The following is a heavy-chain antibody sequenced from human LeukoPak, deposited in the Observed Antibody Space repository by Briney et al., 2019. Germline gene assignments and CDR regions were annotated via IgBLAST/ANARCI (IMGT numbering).Heavy chain of an antibody. J-gene: IGHJ2*01. Sequence: SETLSLTCTVSGGSISSSSYYWGWIRQPPGKGLEWIGYIYYSGSTNYNPSLRSRVTISVDTSKNQFSLKLSSVTAADTAVYYCASTKGGRLDPWGRGTLVTVSS. D-gene: IGHD2-15*01. CDR3: ASTKGGRLDP. V-gene: IGHV4-61*05. CDR1: GGSISSSSYY. CDR2: IYYSGST.